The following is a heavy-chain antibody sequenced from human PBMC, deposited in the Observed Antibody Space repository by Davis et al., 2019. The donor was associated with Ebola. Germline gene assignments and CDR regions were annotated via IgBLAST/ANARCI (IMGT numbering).Heavy chain of an antibody. J-gene: IGHJ1*01. CDR1: GYSFTSYW. CDR3: AQDMIEEGLSSPHPDFQH. Sequence: GESLKISCKGSGYSFTSYWISWVRQAPGKGLEWVAVISYDGSNKYYADSVKGRFTISRDNSKNTLYLQMNSLRAEDTAVYYCAQDMIEEGLSSPHPDFQHWGQGTLVTVSS. V-gene: IGHV3-30*18. CDR2: ISYDGSNK. D-gene: IGHD3-22*01.